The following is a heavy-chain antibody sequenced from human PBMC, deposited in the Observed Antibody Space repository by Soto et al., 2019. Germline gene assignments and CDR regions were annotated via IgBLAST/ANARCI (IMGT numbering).Heavy chain of an antibody. D-gene: IGHD1-26*01. V-gene: IGHV1-18*01. CDR2: ISAYNGNT. CDR3: ARDLGGSYYAPVDY. CDR1: GYTFTIYG. J-gene: IGHJ4*02. Sequence: GASVKVSCKASGYTFTIYGISWVRQAPGQGLEWMGWISAYNGNTKYAQKLQGRVTTTTDTSTSTAYMELRSLRSDDTAVYYCARDLGGSYYAPVDYWGQGTLVTVSS.